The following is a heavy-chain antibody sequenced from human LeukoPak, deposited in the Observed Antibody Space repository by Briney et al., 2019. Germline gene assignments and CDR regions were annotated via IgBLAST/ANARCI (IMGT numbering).Heavy chain of an antibody. CDR3: AREDIAAAGIGYYYYGMDV. V-gene: IGHV3-30*01. CDR1: GFTFSSYA. CDR2: ISYDGSNK. Sequence: PGGSLRLSCAASGFTFSSYAMHWVRQAPGKGLEWVAVISYDGSNKYYADSVKGRFTISRDNSKNTLYLQMNSLRAEDTAVYYCAREDIAAAGIGYYYYGMDVWGQGTTVTVSS. J-gene: IGHJ6*02. D-gene: IGHD6-13*01.